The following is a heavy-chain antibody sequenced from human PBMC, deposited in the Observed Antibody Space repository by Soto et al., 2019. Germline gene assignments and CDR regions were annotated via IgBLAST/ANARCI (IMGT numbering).Heavy chain of an antibody. Sequence: PSQTLSLTCAISGDSVSSNSAAWNWIRQSPSRGLEWLGRTYYRSKWYNDYAVSVKSRITINPDTSKNQFSLQLNSVTPEDTAVYSDARGKDAARASVANPFHQYYAMDVWGRGTTVTVSS. J-gene: IGHJ6*02. CDR3: ARGKDAARASVANPFHQYYAMDV. CDR2: TYYRSKWYN. V-gene: IGHV6-1*01. CDR1: GDSVSSNSAA. D-gene: IGHD6-6*01.